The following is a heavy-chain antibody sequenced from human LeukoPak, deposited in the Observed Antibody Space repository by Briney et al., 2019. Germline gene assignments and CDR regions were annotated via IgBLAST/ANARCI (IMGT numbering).Heavy chain of an antibody. Sequence: QPGGTLRLSCAASGFTFGSYAMTWVRQAPGKGLEWVSGISGRAASTYYADSVKGRFTISRDNSKNMLYLHMNSLRGEDTAIYYCAKAPLTTCRGAYCYPFDYWGQGTLVTVSS. CDR3: AKAPLTTCRGAYCYPFDY. D-gene: IGHD2-21*01. CDR2: ISGRAAST. J-gene: IGHJ4*02. CDR1: GFTFGSYA. V-gene: IGHV3-23*01.